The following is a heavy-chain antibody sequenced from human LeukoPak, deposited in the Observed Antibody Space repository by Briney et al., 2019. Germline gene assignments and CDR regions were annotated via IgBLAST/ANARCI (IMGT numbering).Heavy chain of an antibody. D-gene: IGHD6-19*01. J-gene: IGHJ4*02. V-gene: IGHV3-30*18. Sequence: GGSLRLSCAASGLTFSSYGMHWVRQAPGKGLEWVAAISYDGNNKYYADSVKGRLTVSRDNSKNTLYVQMNSLRAEDTAVYYCAKDGVEQWLAYYFDYWGQGTLVTVSS. CDR2: ISYDGNNK. CDR3: AKDGVEQWLAYYFDY. CDR1: GLTFSSYG.